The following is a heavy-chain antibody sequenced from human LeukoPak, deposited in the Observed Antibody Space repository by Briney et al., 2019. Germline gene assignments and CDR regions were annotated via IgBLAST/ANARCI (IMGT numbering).Heavy chain of an antibody. CDR2: IHYSGNT. Sequence: SETLSLTCTVPGGSISSRYWSWIRQPPGEGLEWIGYIHYSGNTNYSPSLKSRVTISVDTSKNQFSLKLSSVTAADTAVYYCARYDILNGYYDYFDYWGQGTLVTVSS. J-gene: IGHJ4*02. V-gene: IGHV4-59*08. CDR3: ARYDILNGYYDYFDY. D-gene: IGHD3-9*01. CDR1: GGSISSRY.